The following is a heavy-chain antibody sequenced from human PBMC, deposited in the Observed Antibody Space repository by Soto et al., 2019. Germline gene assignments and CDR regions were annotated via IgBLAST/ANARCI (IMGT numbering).Heavy chain of an antibody. J-gene: IGHJ6*02. CDR1: GYTFIRYG. Sequence: QVQLAQSANEVKKPGASVRVSCKAAGYTFIRYGIAWVRQAPGQGLAWMGWISPYNDYTVYAQKFQGRVSMTADTSTRTVYMNLRGLKSDDTAVYYCARGGYYDNSWGKLSHYGLDVWGQGTSVSVSS. CDR3: ARGGYYDNSWGKLSHYGLDV. V-gene: IGHV1-18*01. CDR2: ISPYNDYT. D-gene: IGHD3-16*01.